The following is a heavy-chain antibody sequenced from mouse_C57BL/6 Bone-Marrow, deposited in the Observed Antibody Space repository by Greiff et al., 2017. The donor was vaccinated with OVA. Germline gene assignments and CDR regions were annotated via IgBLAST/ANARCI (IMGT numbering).Heavy chain of an antibody. V-gene: IGHV1-5*01. J-gene: IGHJ4*01. Sequence: EVQLQQPGAELVRPGTSVKLSCKASGYTFTSYWMHWVKQRPGQGLEWIGAIYPGNSDTSYNQKFKGKAKLTAVTSASTAYMELSSLTNEDSAVYYCTKRGLGAMDYWGQGTSVTVSS. CDR1: GYTFTSYW. CDR2: IYPGNSDT. D-gene: IGHD3-3*01. CDR3: TKRGLGAMDY.